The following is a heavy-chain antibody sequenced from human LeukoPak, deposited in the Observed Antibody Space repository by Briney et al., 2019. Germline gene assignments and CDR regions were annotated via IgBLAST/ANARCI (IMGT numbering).Heavy chain of an antibody. D-gene: IGHD1-26*01. CDR3: VRDWEGFNFDI. V-gene: IGHV4-61*03. CDR2: IHNSGST. CDR1: GGSISSGDYY. J-gene: IGHJ3*02. Sequence: PSQTLSLTCTVSGGSISSGDYYWSWIRQPPGEGLEWIAYIHNSGSTNYNPSLKSRVTISVDTSKNHFSLKLSSVTAADTAVYYCVRDWEGFNFDIWGQGTMVTVSS.